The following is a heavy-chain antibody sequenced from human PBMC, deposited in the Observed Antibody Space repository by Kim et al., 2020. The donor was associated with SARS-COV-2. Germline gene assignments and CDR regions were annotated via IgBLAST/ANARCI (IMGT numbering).Heavy chain of an antibody. J-gene: IGHJ4*02. D-gene: IGHD6-6*01. Sequence: IYAQKFQGRVTMTEDTSTDTAYMELSSLRSEDTAVYYCATGVAARRGVDYWGQGTLVTVSS. CDR3: ATGVAARRGVDY. V-gene: IGHV1-24*01.